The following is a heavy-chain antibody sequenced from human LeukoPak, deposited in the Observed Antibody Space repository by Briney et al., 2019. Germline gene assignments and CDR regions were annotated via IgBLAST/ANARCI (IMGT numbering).Heavy chain of an antibody. CDR2: IYTSGST. CDR1: GGSISSGSYY. V-gene: IGHV4-61*02. D-gene: IGHD3-22*01. CDR3: ARIDYYDSSGAFDI. Sequence: SETLSLTCTVSGGSISSGSYYWSWIRQPAGKGLEWIGRIYTSGSTNYNPSLKSRVTIPVDTSKNQFSLKLSSVTAADTAVYYCARIDYYDSSGAFDIWGQGTMVTVSS. J-gene: IGHJ3*02.